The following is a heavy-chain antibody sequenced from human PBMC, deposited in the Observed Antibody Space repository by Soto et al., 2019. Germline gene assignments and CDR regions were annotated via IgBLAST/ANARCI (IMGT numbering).Heavy chain of an antibody. J-gene: IGHJ6*02. Sequence: YGPTRVSPTETLALTCNISGFSLTTGRMGVSWIAQATAKALEWLANFFSDVERSYSPSLQRRLTLSSESSGTQVILSMTDMGPVDAATYFCASVNADSSYHYYGLDAWGQGTPVTVSS. CDR1: GFSLTTGRMG. D-gene: IGHD4-17*01. CDR3: ASVNADSSYHYYGLDA. V-gene: IGHV2-26*03. CDR2: FFSDVER.